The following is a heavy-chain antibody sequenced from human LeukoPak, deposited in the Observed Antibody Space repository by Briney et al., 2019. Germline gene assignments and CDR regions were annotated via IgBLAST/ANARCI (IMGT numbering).Heavy chain of an antibody. J-gene: IGHJ4*02. Sequence: PGGSLRLSCVASGFSFSNYWMSWVRQAPGKGPVWVARIRSDGSSTDYADSVEGRFTISRDNAKNTLYLQMNSLRAEDTAVYYCAREQGYYSVPGYWGQGTLVTVSS. CDR1: GFSFSNYW. D-gene: IGHD3-22*01. V-gene: IGHV3-74*01. CDR3: AREQGYYSVPGY. CDR2: IRSDGSST.